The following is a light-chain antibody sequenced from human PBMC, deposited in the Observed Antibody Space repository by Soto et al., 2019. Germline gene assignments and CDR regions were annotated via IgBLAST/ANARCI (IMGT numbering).Light chain of an antibody. V-gene: IGKV3-20*01. Sequence: ELVLTKSPGTLSLSPGERATLSCRASQSVDSWFLAWYQQKPVQAPRLLMYGASIRATGFPDRFSGSGSGTVFTLSIRRLEPEDLAVYYCQQYDSSRTFGQGTKVEMK. J-gene: IGKJ1*01. CDR1: QSVDSWF. CDR3: QQYDSSRT. CDR2: GAS.